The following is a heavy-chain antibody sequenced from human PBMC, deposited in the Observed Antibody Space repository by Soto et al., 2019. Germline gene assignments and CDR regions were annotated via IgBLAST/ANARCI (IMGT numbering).Heavy chain of an antibody. CDR2: ISAYNGNT. V-gene: IGHV1-18*01. J-gene: IGHJ6*03. CDR3: AGVVRGSGSFESVLGYYYYYMDV. CDR1: GYTFTSYG. Sequence: ASVKVSCKASGYTFTSYGISWVRQAPGQGLEWMGWISAYNGNTNYAQKLQGRVTMTTDTSTSKAYMELRSLRSDDTAVYYCAGVVRGSGSFESVLGYYYYYMDVWGKGTTVTVSS. D-gene: IGHD3-10*01.